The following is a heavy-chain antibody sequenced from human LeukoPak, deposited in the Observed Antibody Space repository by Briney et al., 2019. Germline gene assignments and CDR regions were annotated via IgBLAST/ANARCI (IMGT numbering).Heavy chain of an antibody. D-gene: IGHD5-12*01. V-gene: IGHV4-34*01. J-gene: IGHJ4*02. CDR2: INHSVST. CDR3: ARGLRGYSGYAV. CDR1: GGSFSGYY. Sequence: NPSETLSLTCAVYGGSFSGYYWSCIRQPPGKGLEWIGEINHSVSTNYNPSLKSRVTISVDTSKNQFSLKLSSVTAADTAVYYCARGLRGYSGYAVWGQGTLVTVSS.